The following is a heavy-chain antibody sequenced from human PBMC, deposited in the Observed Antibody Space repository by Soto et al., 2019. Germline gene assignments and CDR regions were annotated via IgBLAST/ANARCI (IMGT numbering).Heavy chain of an antibody. Sequence: VHLVESGGGVVQPGRSLRLSCATSGFTFSSYVMHWVRQAPGKGLEWVAAIWSDGSNKYYADSVKGRFTISRDNSKNTRYLQMNSLRAEDTAVYNCARESGSYHFDYWGQGTLVTVSS. V-gene: IGHV3-33*01. D-gene: IGHD1-26*01. CDR2: IWSDGSNK. CDR3: ARESGSYHFDY. CDR1: GFTFSSYV. J-gene: IGHJ4*02.